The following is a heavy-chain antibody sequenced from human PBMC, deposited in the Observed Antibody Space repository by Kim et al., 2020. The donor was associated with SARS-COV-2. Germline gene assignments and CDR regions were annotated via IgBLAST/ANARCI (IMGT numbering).Heavy chain of an antibody. CDR3: ARDRGRDYFDAFDI. CDR1: GFTFSSYS. D-gene: IGHD3-16*01. J-gene: IGHJ3*02. V-gene: IGHV3-21*01. CDR2: ISSSSSYI. Sequence: GGSLRLSCAASGFTFSSYSMNWVRQAPGKGLEWVSSISSSSSYIYYADSVKGRFTISRDNAKNSLYLQMNSLRAEDTAVYYCARDRGRDYFDAFDIWGQGTMVTVSS.